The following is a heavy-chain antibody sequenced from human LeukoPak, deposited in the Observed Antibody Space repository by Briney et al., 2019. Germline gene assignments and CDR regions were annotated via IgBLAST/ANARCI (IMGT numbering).Heavy chain of an antibody. CDR3: ARDPWGTFES. Sequence: GGSLRLSCAASGCTFSSYSMNWVRQAPGKGLEWVSSISSTSSYIHYGASVKGRFTISRDNAKNSLYLQMNSLRAEDTAVYYCARDPWGTFESRGQGTLVTVSS. V-gene: IGHV3-21*01. CDR1: GCTFSSYS. D-gene: IGHD3-16*01. CDR2: ISSTSSYI. J-gene: IGHJ4*02.